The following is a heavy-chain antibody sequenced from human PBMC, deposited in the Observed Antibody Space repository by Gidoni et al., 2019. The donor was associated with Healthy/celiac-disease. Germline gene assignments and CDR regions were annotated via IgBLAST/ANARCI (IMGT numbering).Heavy chain of an antibody. CDR3: ARDRGIAVGGMDV. D-gene: IGHD6-19*01. CDR1: GFTFSSYS. V-gene: IGHV3-21*01. J-gene: IGHJ6*02. Sequence: EVPLVESGGGLVKPGGSLRLSCAASGFTFSSYSMNWVRQAPGKGLEWVSSISSSSSYIYYADAVKGRFTISRDNAKNSLYLQMNSLRAEDTAVYYCARDRGIAVGGMDVGGQGTTVTVSS. CDR2: ISSSSSYI.